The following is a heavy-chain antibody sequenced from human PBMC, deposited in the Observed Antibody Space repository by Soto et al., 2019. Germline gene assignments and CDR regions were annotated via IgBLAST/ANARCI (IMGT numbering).Heavy chain of an antibody. Sequence: SETLSLTGAVYGGSFSGYYCSWIRQPPWKGLEWIGEINHSGSTNYTPSLKSRVTISVDTSKNQFSLKLSSVTAADTAVYYCARVSSFWRYYGMDVWGQGNTPTAS. CDR2: INHSGST. CDR1: GGSFSGYY. V-gene: IGHV4-34*01. CDR3: ARVSSFWRYYGMDV. D-gene: IGHD3-3*01. J-gene: IGHJ6*02.